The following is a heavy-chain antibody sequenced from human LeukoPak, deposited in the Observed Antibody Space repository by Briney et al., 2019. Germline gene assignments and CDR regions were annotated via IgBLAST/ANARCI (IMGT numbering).Heavy chain of an antibody. CDR2: INPSGGST. CDR1: GYTFTSYD. Sequence: ASVTVSCTASGYTFTSYDINWVRQATGQGLEWMGIINPSGGSTSYAQKFQGRVTMTRDTSTSTVYMELSSLRSEDTAVYYCARGKGGSYSMDYWGQGTLVTVSS. CDR3: ARGKGGSYSMDY. D-gene: IGHD1-26*01. J-gene: IGHJ4*02. V-gene: IGHV1-46*01.